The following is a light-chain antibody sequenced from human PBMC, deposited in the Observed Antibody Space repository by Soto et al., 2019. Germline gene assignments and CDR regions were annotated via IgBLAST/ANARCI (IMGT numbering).Light chain of an antibody. CDR1: QSVSRTY. J-gene: IGKJ5*01. CDR2: GAS. CDR3: QQYNNWPRT. V-gene: IGKV3-15*01. Sequence: EIVLTQSPGTLSLSPGERATLSCRASQSVSRTYLAWYQQKPGQAPRLLIYGASTRATGIPARFSGSGSGTEFTLTISSLQSEDFAVYYCQQYNNWPRTFGQGTRLEIK.